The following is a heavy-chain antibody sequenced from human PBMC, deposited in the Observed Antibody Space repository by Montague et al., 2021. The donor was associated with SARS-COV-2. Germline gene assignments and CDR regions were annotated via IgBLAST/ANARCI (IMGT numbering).Heavy chain of an antibody. V-gene: IGHV4-39*01. CDR3: ARHVRGTHHLDC. CDR2: IYYSGDT. D-gene: IGHD1-26*01. J-gene: IGHJ4*02. CDR1: GGAISRRSYD. Sequence: SETLSLTCTVSGGAISRRSYDWGWIHQPPGKGLEWSGCIYYSGDTYYHPTLESRVTMSVDSSKNLFSLSLKSVTATDTAVYFCARHVRGTHHLDCWGQGALVTVSS.